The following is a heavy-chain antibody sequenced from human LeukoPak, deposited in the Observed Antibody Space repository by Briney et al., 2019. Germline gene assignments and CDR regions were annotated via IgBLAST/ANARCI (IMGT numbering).Heavy chain of an antibody. V-gene: IGHV3-21*01. CDR1: GFTFSSYS. J-gene: IGHJ4*02. Sequence: GGSLRLSCAASGFTFSSYSMNWVRQAPGKGLEWVSSISSSSSYIYYADSVKGRFTISRDNAKNSLYLQMNSLRAEDTAVYYCASSVTTIFGVVNYFDYWGQGTLVTVSS. D-gene: IGHD3-3*01. CDR3: ASSVTTIFGVVNYFDY. CDR2: ISSSSSYI.